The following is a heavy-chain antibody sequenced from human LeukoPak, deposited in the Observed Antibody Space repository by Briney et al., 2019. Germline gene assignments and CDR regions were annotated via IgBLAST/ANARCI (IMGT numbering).Heavy chain of an antibody. Sequence: GGSLRLSCAASGFTFSSYWMSWVRQAPGKGLEWVANIKQDGSEKYYVDSVKGRFTISRDNAKNSLYLQMNSLRAEDTAVYYCARGVPRYNWNGYFDYWGQGTLVTVSS. CDR3: ARGVPRYNWNGYFDY. D-gene: IGHD1-20*01. CDR1: GFTFSSYW. J-gene: IGHJ4*02. CDR2: IKQDGSEK. V-gene: IGHV3-7*01.